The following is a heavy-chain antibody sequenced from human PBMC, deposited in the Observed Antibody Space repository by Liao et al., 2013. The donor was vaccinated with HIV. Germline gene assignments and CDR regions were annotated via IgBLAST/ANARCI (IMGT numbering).Heavy chain of an antibody. CDR2: ITHSGST. V-gene: IGHV4-34*01. J-gene: IGHJ6*03. Sequence: QVQLQQWGAGLVRPSETLSLSCVLRRGSFTGYSWSWVRQAPGKGLEWIGDITHSGSTSYNPSLRSRVTVSLDTSKDQFSLNLTSVTAADTAVYYCAGPQYSSRSGLDYYYYMDVWGKGTTVTVSS. CDR1: RGSFTGYS. D-gene: IGHD6-6*01. CDR3: AGPQYSSRSGLDYYYYMDV.